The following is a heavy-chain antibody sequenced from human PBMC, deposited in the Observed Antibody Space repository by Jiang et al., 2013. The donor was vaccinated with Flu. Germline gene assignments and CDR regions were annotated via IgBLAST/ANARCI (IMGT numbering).Heavy chain of an antibody. J-gene: IGHJ6*04. CDR2: IDWDDDK. D-gene: IGHD3-10*01. CDR3: ARTPGPHGSGSYYNRNYGMDV. V-gene: IGHV2-70*11. Sequence: EWLARIDWDDDKYYSTSLKTRLTISKDTSKNQVVLTMTNMDPVDTATYYCARTPGPHGSGSYYNRNYGMDVWGKGTTVTVSS.